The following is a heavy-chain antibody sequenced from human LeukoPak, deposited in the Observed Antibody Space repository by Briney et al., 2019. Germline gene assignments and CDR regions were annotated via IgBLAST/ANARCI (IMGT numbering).Heavy chain of an antibody. J-gene: IGHJ4*02. CDR2: IYYSGST. D-gene: IGHD3-22*01. CDR3: ARLVYYDSSGYPD. CDR1: GGSISSYY. Sequence: PSETLSLTCTVSGGSISSYYWSWIRQPPGKGLEWIGYIYYSGSTNYNPSLKSRVTISVDASKNQFSLKLSSVTAADTAVYYCARLVYYDSSGYPDWGQGTLVTVSS. V-gene: IGHV4-59*08.